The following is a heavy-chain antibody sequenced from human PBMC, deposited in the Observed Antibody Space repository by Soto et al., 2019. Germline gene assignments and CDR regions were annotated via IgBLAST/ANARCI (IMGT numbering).Heavy chain of an antibody. D-gene: IGHD3-22*01. CDR1: GGSFNNDY. J-gene: IGHJ5*01. Sequence: SETLSLTCTISGGSFNNDYWTWIRQSPGKGLEWIGYIFHSGIADYNPSVKSRVTISIDKSKNLFSLKLTSVTAADTAVYYCARDRYFYDSAGYYRTLDSWGQGILVTVSS. CDR2: IFHSGIA. CDR3: ARDRYFYDSAGYYRTLDS. V-gene: IGHV4-59*01.